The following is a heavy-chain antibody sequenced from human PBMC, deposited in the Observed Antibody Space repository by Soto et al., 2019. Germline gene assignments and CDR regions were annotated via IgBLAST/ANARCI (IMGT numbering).Heavy chain of an antibody. CDR3: ASSSLVGYCSSTSCRTWFDP. D-gene: IGHD2-2*03. CDR2: IIPIFGTA. J-gene: IGHJ5*02. Sequence: AASVKVSCKASGGTFSSYAISWVRQAPGQGLEWMGGIIPIFGTANYAQKFQGRVTITADKSTSTAYMELSSLRSEDTAVYYCASSSLVGYCSSTSCRTWFDPWGQGTLVTVSS. CDR1: GGTFSSYA. V-gene: IGHV1-69*06.